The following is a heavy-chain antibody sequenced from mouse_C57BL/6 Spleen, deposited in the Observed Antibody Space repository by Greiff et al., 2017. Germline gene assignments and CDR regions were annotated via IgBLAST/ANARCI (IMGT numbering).Heavy chain of an antibody. CDR1: GFTFNTYA. V-gene: IGHV10-3*01. Sequence: EVNVVESGGGLVQPKGSLKLSCAASGFTFNTYAMHWVRQAPGKGLEWVARIRSKSSNYATYYADSVKDRFTISRDDSQSMLYLQMNNLKTEDTAMYYCVRERDYDYDYYAMDYWGQGTSVTVSS. CDR2: IRSKSSNYAT. D-gene: IGHD2-4*01. CDR3: VRERDYDYDYYAMDY. J-gene: IGHJ4*01.